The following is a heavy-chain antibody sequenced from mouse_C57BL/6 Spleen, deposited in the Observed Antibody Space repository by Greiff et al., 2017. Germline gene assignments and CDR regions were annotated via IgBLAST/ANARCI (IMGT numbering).Heavy chain of an antibody. D-gene: IGHD1-1*01. CDR3: ARSPITTVVAQRGDY. CDR1: GYTFTGYW. CDR2: ILPGSGST. V-gene: IGHV1-9*01. J-gene: IGHJ2*01. Sequence: LQQSGAELMKPGASVKLSCKATGYTFTGYWIEWVKQRPGHGLEWIGEILPGSGSTNYNEKFKGKATFTADTSSNTAYMQLSSLTTEDSAIYYCARSPITTVVAQRGDYWGQGTTLTVSS.